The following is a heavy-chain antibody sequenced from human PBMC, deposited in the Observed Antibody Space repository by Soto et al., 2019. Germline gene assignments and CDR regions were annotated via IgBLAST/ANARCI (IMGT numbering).Heavy chain of an antibody. J-gene: IGHJ6*02. CDR1: GFTFSTYS. V-gene: IGHV3-21*01. CDR2: ISRSSDYI. CDR3: AGEPFYYYGLDV. Sequence: GGSLRLSCAASGFTFSTYSMNWVRQAPGKGLEWVSSISRSSDYIYYADSVKGRFTISRDNAKNSLYLQMNTLRAEDTAMFYCAGEPFYYYGLDVWGQGTTVTVSS.